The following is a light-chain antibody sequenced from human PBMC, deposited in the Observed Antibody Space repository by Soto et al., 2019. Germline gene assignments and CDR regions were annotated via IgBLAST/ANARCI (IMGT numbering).Light chain of an antibody. CDR3: QQYYSAPLT. J-gene: IGKJ4*01. CDR2: WAS. V-gene: IGKV4-1*01. Sequence: DIVMTQSPDSLAVFLGERATIACKSSQSIFYSSTNKNYLSWYQQKPGQPPKLLIHWASTRESGVPDRFSGSGSGTDFTLTISSLQAEDVAVYYCQQYYSAPLTFDGGTKVEIK. CDR1: QSIFYSSTNKNY.